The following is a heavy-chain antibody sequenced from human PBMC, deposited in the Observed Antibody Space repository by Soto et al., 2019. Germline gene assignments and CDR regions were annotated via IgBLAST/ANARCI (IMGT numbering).Heavy chain of an antibody. J-gene: IGHJ4*02. D-gene: IGHD6-13*01. CDR1: GYTFTNYY. Sequence: ASVKVSCKASGYTFTNYYMHWVRQAPGQGLEWMGMINPSGGSTSYPQKFQARVTMTRDTFSSTVYMELGSLRSEDTAVYYCAREVAAVGYDYWGQGTLVTAPQ. V-gene: IGHV1-46*01. CDR2: INPSGGST. CDR3: AREVAAVGYDY.